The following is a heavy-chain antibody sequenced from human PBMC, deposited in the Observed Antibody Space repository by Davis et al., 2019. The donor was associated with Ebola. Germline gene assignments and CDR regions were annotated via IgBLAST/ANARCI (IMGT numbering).Heavy chain of an antibody. CDR1: GFTFSSYS. Sequence: GGSLRLSCAASGFTFSSYSMNWVRQVPGKGLEWVSSISSSSSYIYYADSVKGRFTISRDNAKNSLYLQMNSLRAEDTAVYYCARDNVVVTAIPFFDYWGQGTLVTVSS. CDR3: ARDNVVVTAIPFFDY. J-gene: IGHJ4*02. V-gene: IGHV3-21*01. CDR2: ISSSSSYI. D-gene: IGHD2-21*02.